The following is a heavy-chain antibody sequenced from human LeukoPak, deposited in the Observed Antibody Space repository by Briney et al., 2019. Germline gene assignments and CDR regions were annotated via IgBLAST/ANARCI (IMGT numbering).Heavy chain of an antibody. V-gene: IGHV3-23*01. CDR3: AKVPNYYDTTTYYG. J-gene: IGHJ4*02. CDR2: ISDSKRGGTT. CDR1: GFIFSDYA. D-gene: IGHD3-22*01. Sequence: GGSLRLSCAASGFIFSDYAMSWVRQAPGKGLEWVSAISDSKRGGTTYYADSEKGRFTISRDTSKNTLYLQMSSLRVEDTAVYYCAKVPNYYDTTTYYGWGQGTLDAVSS.